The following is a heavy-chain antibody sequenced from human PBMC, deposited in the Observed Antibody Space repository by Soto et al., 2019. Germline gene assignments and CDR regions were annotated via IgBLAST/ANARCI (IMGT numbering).Heavy chain of an antibody. Sequence: QVQLVESGGGMVQPGRSLRLSCAASGFTFSSYAMHWVRQAPGKGLEWVAVISYDGSNKYYADSVKGRFTISRDNSKNTLYRQMNSLRADDTAVYYCASTLDVWGQGTTVTVSS. CDR3: ASTLDV. V-gene: IGHV3-30-3*01. CDR2: ISYDGSNK. J-gene: IGHJ6*02. CDR1: GFTFSSYA.